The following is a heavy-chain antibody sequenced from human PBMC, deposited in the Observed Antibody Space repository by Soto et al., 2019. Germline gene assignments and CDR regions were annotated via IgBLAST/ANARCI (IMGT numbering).Heavy chain of an antibody. CDR3: ARDFHGMDV. CDR1: GFTFSTYS. CDR2: IRSDSSTI. Sequence: GGSLRLSCAASGFTFSTYSMNWVRRAPGKGLEWISYIRSDSSTIYYADSVKGRSTISRDNAKNSLYLQMNSLRDEDTAVYYCARDFHGMDVWGQGTTVTVSS. V-gene: IGHV3-48*02. J-gene: IGHJ6*02.